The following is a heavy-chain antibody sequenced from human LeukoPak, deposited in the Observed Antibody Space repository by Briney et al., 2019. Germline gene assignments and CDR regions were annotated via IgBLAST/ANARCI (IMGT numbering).Heavy chain of an antibody. CDR1: GYSFTTYL. D-gene: IGHD2-8*02. J-gene: IGHJ5*02. V-gene: IGHV5-51*01. Sequence: GESLKISCKGSGYSFTTYLIAWVRQMPGKGLEWMGIIHPGDSGARYSPSFQGQVTISADKSIRTAYLQWSSLKASDTAMYYCATSRSTGDWFDPWGQGTLVTVSS. CDR3: ATSRSTGDWFDP. CDR2: IHPGDSGA.